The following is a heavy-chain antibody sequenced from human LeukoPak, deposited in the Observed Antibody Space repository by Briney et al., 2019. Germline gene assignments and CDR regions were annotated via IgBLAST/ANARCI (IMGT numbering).Heavy chain of an antibody. J-gene: IGHJ4*02. V-gene: IGHV3-30-3*01. D-gene: IGHD6-6*01. CDR1: GFTFSSYA. Sequence: PGRSLRLSCAASGFTFSSYAMHWVRQAPGKGLEWVAVISYDGSNKYYADSVKGRFTISRDNSKNTLYLQMNSPRAEDTAVYYCARDSRIAARPSGDYWGQGTLVTVSS. CDR3: ARDSRIAARPSGDY. CDR2: ISYDGSNK.